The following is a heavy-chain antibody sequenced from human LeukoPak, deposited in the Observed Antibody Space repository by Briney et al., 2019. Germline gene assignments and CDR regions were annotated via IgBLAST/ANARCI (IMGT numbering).Heavy chain of an antibody. J-gene: IGHJ4*02. CDR3: ARDTCSGESSYAFEY. V-gene: IGHV3-21*01. CDR2: ISTSSSYI. Sequence: GGSVRLSCAASGFTFSSYSMNWVRQAPGKGLEWVSSISTSSSYIYYADSVKGRFTISRDNAKNSLYLQMNSLRAEDTAVYYCARDTCSGESSYAFEYWGQGTLVTVSS. D-gene: IGHD2-15*01. CDR1: GFTFSSYS.